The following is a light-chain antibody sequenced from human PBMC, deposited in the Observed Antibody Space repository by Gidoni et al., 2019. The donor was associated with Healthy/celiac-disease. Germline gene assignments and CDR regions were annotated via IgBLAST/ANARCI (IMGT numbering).Light chain of an antibody. Sequence: EIVLTQSPGTLSLFPGEGATLSCRASQSVSSSYLAWYQQKPGQAPRLLIYGASSRATGIPDRFSGSGSGTDFTLTISRMEPEDFAVYYCQQYGSSPPTFGQGTKLEIK. CDR1: QSVSSSY. V-gene: IGKV3-20*01. CDR3: QQYGSSPPT. J-gene: IGKJ2*01. CDR2: GAS.